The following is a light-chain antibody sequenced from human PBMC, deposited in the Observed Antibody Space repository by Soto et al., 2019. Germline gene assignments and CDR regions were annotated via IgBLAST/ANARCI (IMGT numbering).Light chain of an antibody. V-gene: IGLV7-43*01. J-gene: IGLJ3*02. CDR1: TGAVTSGYY. CDR3: LLYYGGGWV. Sequence: QAVVTQEPSLTVSPGGTVTLTCASSTGAVTSGYYPNWFQQKPGQAPRALIYSIRNKHSWTPARFSGSLLGGKAALTLTGVQPEDEAEYYCLLYYGGGWVFGGGTKLTVL. CDR2: SIR.